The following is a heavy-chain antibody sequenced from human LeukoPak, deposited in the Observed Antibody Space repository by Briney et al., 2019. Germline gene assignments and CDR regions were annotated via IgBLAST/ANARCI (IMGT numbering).Heavy chain of an antibody. Sequence: SETLSLTCTVSGGSISSSSYYWGWIRQPPGKGLEWIGSIYYSGSTYYNPSLKRRVTISVDTSKNQFSLKLSSVTAADTAVYYCASQYCTNGVLAGPYDAFDIWGQGTMVTVSS. J-gene: IGHJ3*02. V-gene: IGHV4-39*01. CDR1: GGSISSSSYY. CDR2: IYYSGST. CDR3: ASQYCTNGVLAGPYDAFDI. D-gene: IGHD2-8*01.